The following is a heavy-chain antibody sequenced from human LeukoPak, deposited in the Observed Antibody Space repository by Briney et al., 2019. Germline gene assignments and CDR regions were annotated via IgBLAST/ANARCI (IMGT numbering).Heavy chain of an antibody. V-gene: IGHV3-21*01. J-gene: IGHJ4*02. CDR3: ARGIYPSSPRNPKTFFDY. D-gene: IGHD2/OR15-2a*01. CDR2: ISSSSSYI. CDR1: EFTFSSYT. Sequence: GGSLRLSCAASEFTFSSYTMNWVRQAPGKGLEWVSSISSSSSYIYYADSMKGRFTISRDNAKNSLYLQMNSLRAEDTAVYFCARGIYPSSPRNPKTFFDYWGQGTLVTVSS.